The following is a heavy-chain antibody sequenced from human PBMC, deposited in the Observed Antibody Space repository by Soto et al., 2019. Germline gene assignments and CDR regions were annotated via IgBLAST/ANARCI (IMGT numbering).Heavy chain of an antibody. V-gene: IGHV1-46*01. Sequence: ASVKVSCKASGYTFSTYYMHWVRQAPGQGYEWMGIINPSGGSTTYAQKFQGRVTMTRDTSTSTAYMELRSLRSDDTAVYYCARERACGDYGCWDHYYYGMDVWGQGTTVTVSS. D-gene: IGHD4-17*01. CDR1: GYTFSTYY. J-gene: IGHJ6*02. CDR2: INPSGGST. CDR3: ARERACGDYGCWDHYYYGMDV.